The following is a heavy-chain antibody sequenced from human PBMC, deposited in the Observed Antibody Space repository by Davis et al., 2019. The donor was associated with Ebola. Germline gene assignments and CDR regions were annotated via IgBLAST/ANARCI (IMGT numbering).Heavy chain of an antibody. CDR1: GFSFSDYY. CDR3: ARGPRKMATTNFDY. J-gene: IGHJ4*02. V-gene: IGHV3-11*06. Sequence: PAGSLRLSCAASGFSFSDYYMSWIRQAPGKGLEWVSYISISSGFTNYADSVKGRFTISRDNAKNSLYLQMNSLRAEETALYYCARGPRKMATTNFDYWGQGTLVTVSS. D-gene: IGHD5-24*01. CDR2: ISISSGFT.